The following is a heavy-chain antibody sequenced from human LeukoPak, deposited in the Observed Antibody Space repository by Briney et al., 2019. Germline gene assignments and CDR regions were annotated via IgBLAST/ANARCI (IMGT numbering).Heavy chain of an antibody. CDR2: IYTSGST. V-gene: IGHV4-4*07. D-gene: IGHD6-19*01. Sequence: SETLSLTCTVSGGSISSYYWSWIRQPAGKGLEWIGRIYTSGSTNYNPSLKSRVTMSVDTSKNQFSLKLSSVTAADTAVYHCARELEYSSGWYWVHYFDYWGQGTLVTVSS. CDR3: ARELEYSSGWYWVHYFDY. CDR1: GGSISSYY. J-gene: IGHJ4*02.